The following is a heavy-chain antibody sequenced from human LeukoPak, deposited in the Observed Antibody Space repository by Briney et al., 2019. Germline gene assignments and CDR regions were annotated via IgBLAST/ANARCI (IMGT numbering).Heavy chain of an antibody. D-gene: IGHD3-22*01. CDR1: GGTFSSYA. J-gene: IGHJ4*02. Sequence: SVKVSCKASGGTFSSYAISWVRQAPGQGLEWVGRIIPIFGIANYAQKFQGRVTITADKSTSTAYMELSSLRSEDTAVYYCARAVYDSSGYYLWGWGQGTLVTVSS. V-gene: IGHV1-69*04. CDR2: IIPIFGIA. CDR3: ARAVYDSSGYYLWG.